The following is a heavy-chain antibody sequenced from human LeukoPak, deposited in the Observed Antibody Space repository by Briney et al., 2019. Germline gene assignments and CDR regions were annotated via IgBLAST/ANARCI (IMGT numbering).Heavy chain of an antibody. CDR3: AKDLRLDYFDY. J-gene: IGHJ4*02. V-gene: IGHV3-23*01. CDR2: ISGNGGTT. D-gene: IGHD4-11*01. CDR1: GFTFSSYA. Sequence: PGGSLRLSCAVSGFTFSSYAMSWVRQAPGKGLEWVSGISGNGGTTYYADSAKGRFTISRDNSKNTLYLQMNSLRAEDTAVYYCAKDLRLDYFDYWGQGTLVTVSS.